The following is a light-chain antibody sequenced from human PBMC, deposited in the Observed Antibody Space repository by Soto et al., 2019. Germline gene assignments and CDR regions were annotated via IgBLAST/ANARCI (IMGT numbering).Light chain of an antibody. J-gene: IGKJ4*01. CDR3: QQYHKWPPFT. CDR2: AAF. CDR1: QSVGSNA. V-gene: IGKV3-20*01. Sequence: ENVLTQSPGTLVLSPGDRATLSCRASQSVGSNAVVWFQQKPGQAPRLLIYAAFTRATGIPDRFSGSGSGTDFTLTINRLEPEDFAVYYCQQYHKWPPFTFGGGTKVEIK.